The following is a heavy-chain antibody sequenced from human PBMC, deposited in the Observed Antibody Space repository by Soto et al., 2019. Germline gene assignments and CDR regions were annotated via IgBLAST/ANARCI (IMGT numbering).Heavy chain of an antibody. J-gene: IGHJ6*02. CDR3: AKSPSLAYYGMDV. D-gene: IGHD6-13*01. CDR1: GYTFTSYY. CDR2: INPSGGST. V-gene: IGHV1-46*01. Sequence: ASVKVSCKASGYTFTSYYMHWVRQAPGQGLEWMRIINPSGGSTSYAQKFQGRVTMTRDTSTSTVYMELSSLRSEDTAVYYCAKSPSLAYYGMDVWGQGTTVTVSS.